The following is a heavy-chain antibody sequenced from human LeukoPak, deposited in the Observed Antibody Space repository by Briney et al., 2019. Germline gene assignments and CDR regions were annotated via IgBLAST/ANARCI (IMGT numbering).Heavy chain of an antibody. D-gene: IGHD3-10*01. V-gene: IGHV4-34*01. CDR1: GFTFSSYA. J-gene: IGHJ4*02. Sequence: GSLRLSCAASGFTFSSYAMSWVRQPPGKGLEWIGEINHSGSTNYNPSLKSRVTISVDTSKNQFSLKLSSVTAADTAVYYCARIQYYYGSGSYYRIRYYFDYWGQGTLVTVSS. CDR2: INHSGST. CDR3: ARIQYYYGSGSYYRIRYYFDY.